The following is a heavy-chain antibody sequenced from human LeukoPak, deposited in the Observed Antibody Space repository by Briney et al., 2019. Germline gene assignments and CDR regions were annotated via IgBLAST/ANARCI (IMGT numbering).Heavy chain of an antibody. D-gene: IGHD2-21*02. CDR3: ARQTGMVTQRGWYLDL. CDR1: GGSISSRSYY. CDR2: IYYTGNT. Sequence: SETLSLTCTVSGGSISSRSYYWGWIRQPPGKGLEWIGSIYYTGNTYAKPSLKSRVTISVDTSKNQFSLKLSSVTAADTAVYYCARQTGMVTQRGWYLDLWGRGTLVTVSS. J-gene: IGHJ2*01. V-gene: IGHV4-39*01.